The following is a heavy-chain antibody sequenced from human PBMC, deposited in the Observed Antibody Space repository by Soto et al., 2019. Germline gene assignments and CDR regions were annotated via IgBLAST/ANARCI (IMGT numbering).Heavy chain of an antibody. Sequence: SETLSLTCTVSGGSISSYYWSWIRQPPGKGLEWIGYIYYSGSTNYNPSLKSRVTISVDTSKNQFSLKLSSVTAADTAVYYCARLWGHYFDYWGQGTLVTVSS. V-gene: IGHV4-59*08. CDR2: IYYSGST. CDR1: GGSISSYY. CDR3: ARLWGHYFDY. D-gene: IGHD7-27*01. J-gene: IGHJ4*02.